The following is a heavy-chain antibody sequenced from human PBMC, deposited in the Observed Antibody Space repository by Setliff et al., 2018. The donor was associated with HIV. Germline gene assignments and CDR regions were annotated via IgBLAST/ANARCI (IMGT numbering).Heavy chain of an antibody. Sequence: GGSLRLSCAASGFTFSNYNMNWVRQAPGKGLEWVSSISYDSRFIYHADSMKGRFTISRDNAKKLVYLQMDSLRAEDTAVYYCAPLVGATGAPSYWGQGTLVTVSS. J-gene: IGHJ4*02. CDR1: GFTFSNYN. D-gene: IGHD1-26*01. CDR2: ISYDSRFI. V-gene: IGHV3-21*01. CDR3: APLVGATGAPSY.